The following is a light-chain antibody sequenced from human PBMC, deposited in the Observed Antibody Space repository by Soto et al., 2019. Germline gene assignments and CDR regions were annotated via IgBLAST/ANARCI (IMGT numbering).Light chain of an antibody. CDR3: QQRSNWPWT. J-gene: IGKJ1*01. V-gene: IGKV3-11*01. Sequence: EIVLTQSPATLSLSPGERATLSCRASQSVRSNLAWYQQKPGQAPRLLIYDASNRATGIPGRFSGSGSGTDFTLTIGNLEPEDFAVYYCQQRSNWPWTFGQGAKVEIK. CDR2: DAS. CDR1: QSVRSN.